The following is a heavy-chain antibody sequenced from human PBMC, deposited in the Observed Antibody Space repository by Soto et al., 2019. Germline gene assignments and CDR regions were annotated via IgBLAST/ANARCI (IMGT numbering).Heavy chain of an antibody. CDR3: ARQDCSSWPDFDY. D-gene: IGHD6-13*01. J-gene: IGHJ4*02. CDR2: IYYSGST. V-gene: IGHV4-39*01. CDR1: GGSISSSSYY. Sequence: PSETLSLTCTVSGGSISSSSYYWGWIRQPPGKGLEWIGSIYYSGSTYYNPSLKSRVTISVDTSKNQFSLKLSSVTAADTAVYYCARQDCSSWPDFDYWGQGTLVTVSS.